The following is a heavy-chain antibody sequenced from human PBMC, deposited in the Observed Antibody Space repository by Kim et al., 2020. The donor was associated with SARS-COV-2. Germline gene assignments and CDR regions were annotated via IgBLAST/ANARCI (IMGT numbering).Heavy chain of an antibody. V-gene: IGHV4-39*07. D-gene: IGHD5-18*01. CDR1: GGSISSSSYY. Sequence: SETLSLTCTVSGGSISSSSYYWGWIRQPPGKGLEWIGSIYYSGSTYYNPSLKSRVTISVDTSKNQFSLKLSSVTAADTAVYYCARGWLDTARDDYYYYYGMDVWAQGTTVNVSS. CDR2: IYYSGST. J-gene: IGHJ6*02. CDR3: ARGWLDTARDDYYYYYGMDV.